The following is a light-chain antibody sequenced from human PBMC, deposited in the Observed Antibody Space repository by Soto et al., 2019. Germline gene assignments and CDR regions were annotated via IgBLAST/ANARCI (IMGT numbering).Light chain of an antibody. Sequence: DIPMTQSPSTLSASVGDRVTITCRANQRISSWLAWYQLKPGKAPKLLIYDASNLERGVPSRFSGSGSGTDFSLTVDSPQPEDTATYYCQQYDHPPYTFGQGTKLEIK. CDR1: QRISSW. J-gene: IGKJ2*01. V-gene: IGKV1-5*01. CDR2: DAS. CDR3: QQYDHPPYT.